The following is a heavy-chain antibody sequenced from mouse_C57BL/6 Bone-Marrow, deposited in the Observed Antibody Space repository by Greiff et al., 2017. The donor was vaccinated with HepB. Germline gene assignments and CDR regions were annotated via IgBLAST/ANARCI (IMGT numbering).Heavy chain of an antibody. Sequence: QVQLQQSGAELVRPGTSVKVSCKASGYAFTNYLIEWVKQRPGQGLEWIGVINPGSGGTNYNEKFKGKATLTADKSSSPAYMQLSSLTSEDSAVYFCARTYPSLAYWGQGTLVTVSA. CDR2: INPGSGGT. V-gene: IGHV1-54*01. D-gene: IGHD6-1*01. J-gene: IGHJ3*01. CDR1: GYAFTNYL. CDR3: ARTYPSLAY.